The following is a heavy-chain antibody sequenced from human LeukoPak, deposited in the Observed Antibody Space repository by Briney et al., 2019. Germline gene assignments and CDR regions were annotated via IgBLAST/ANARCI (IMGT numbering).Heavy chain of an antibody. D-gene: IGHD3-22*01. CDR3: ARVHYDNTGHNFDH. V-gene: IGHV4-61*03. Sequence: NPSETLSLTCTVSGGSISSTSYYWGWIRQPPGKGLEWIGYIYNSGSTDYNPSLKSRVTISVDTSKNHFSLKLSSVTAADTAVYYCARVHYDNTGHNFDHWGQGTLVTVSS. CDR2: IYNSGST. J-gene: IGHJ4*02. CDR1: GGSISSTSYY.